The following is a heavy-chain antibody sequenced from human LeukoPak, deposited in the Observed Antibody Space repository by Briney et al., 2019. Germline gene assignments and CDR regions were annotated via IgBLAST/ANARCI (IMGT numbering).Heavy chain of an antibody. D-gene: IGHD2-15*01. CDR2: IYHSGST. CDR3: ARGRYCSGGSCYSSQAAEFDP. CDR1: GGSISSGGYS. J-gene: IGHJ5*02. Sequence: SETLSLTCAVSGGSISSGGYSWSWIRQPPGKGLEWIGYIYHSGSTYYNPSLKSRVTISVDRSKNQFSLKLSSVTAADTAVYYCARGRYCSGGSCYSSQAAEFDPWGQGTLVTVSS. V-gene: IGHV4-30-2*01.